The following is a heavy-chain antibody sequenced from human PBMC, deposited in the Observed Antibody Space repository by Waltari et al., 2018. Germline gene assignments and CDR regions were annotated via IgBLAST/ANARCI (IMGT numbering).Heavy chain of an antibody. CDR2: IYYSGST. CDR3: ARLPGGSYRSIDY. J-gene: IGHJ4*02. CDR1: GGSISSSSYY. V-gene: IGHV4-39*01. D-gene: IGHD1-26*01. Sequence: QVQLQQWGPGLVKPSETLSLTCTVSGGSISSSSYYWGWIRQPPGKGLEWIGSIYYSGSTYYNPSLKSRVTISVDTSKNQFSLKLSSVTAADTAVYYCARLPGGSYRSIDYWGQGTLVTVSS.